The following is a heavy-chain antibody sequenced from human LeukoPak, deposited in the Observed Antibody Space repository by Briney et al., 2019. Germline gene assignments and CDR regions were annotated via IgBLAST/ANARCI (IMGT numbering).Heavy chain of an antibody. CDR2: IKQDGSEK. Sequence: GGSLRLSCEGSGFTFSSYWMSWVRQAPGKGLEWVANIKQDGSEKYYVDSVKGRFTISRDNAKNSLYLQMNSLRAEDTAVYYCASPDCSSISCYDGFDYWGQGTLVTVSS. V-gene: IGHV3-7*01. D-gene: IGHD2-2*01. CDR1: GFTFSSYW. J-gene: IGHJ4*02. CDR3: ASPDCSSISCYDGFDY.